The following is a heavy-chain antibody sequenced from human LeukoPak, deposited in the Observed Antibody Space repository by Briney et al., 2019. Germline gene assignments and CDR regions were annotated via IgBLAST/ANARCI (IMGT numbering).Heavy chain of an antibody. CDR2: IIPIFGTA. V-gene: IGHV1-69*13. D-gene: IGHD4-23*01. Sequence: GASVKVSCKASGGTFSSYAISWVRQAPGQGLEWMGGIIPIFGTANYAQKFQGRVTITADESTSTAYMELSSLRSEDTAVYYCARDILGGYGGNNYYYYMDVWGKGTTVTVSS. J-gene: IGHJ6*03. CDR3: ARDILGGYGGNNYYYYMDV. CDR1: GGTFSSYA.